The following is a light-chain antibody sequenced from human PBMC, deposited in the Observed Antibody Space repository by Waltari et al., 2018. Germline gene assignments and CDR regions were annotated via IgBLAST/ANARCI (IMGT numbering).Light chain of an antibody. CDR3: GSWDSSLGIGG. CDR1: TPNIGNNY. CDR2: EAN. V-gene: IGLV1-51*01. Sequence: QSVLTQAPSVSAAPGQTVTISCSGTTPNIGNNYVSWYQQLPGAAPKIVIYEANRRPSGIPDPFSGSKSGASATLGITGLQTGDEADYYCGSWDSSLGIGGLGGGTRLTVL. J-gene: IGLJ2*01.